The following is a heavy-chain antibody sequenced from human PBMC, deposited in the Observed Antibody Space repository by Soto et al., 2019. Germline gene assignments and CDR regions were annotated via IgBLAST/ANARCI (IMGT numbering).Heavy chain of an antibody. CDR2: ISTTSSNM. J-gene: IGHJ4*02. V-gene: IGHV3-48*01. CDR3: ARDRYWSFDS. D-gene: IGHD2-8*02. CDR1: GFTFSSFS. Sequence: GGSLRLSCAASGFTFSSFSMNWVRQAPGKGLEWVSYISTTSSNMYSADYVKGRFTISRDNAKNSLYLQMDSLRAEDTAVYYCARDRYWSFDSWGQGALVTVSS.